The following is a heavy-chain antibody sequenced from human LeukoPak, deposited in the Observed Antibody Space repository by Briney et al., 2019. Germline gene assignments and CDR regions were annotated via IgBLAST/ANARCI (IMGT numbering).Heavy chain of an antibody. Sequence: SQTLSLTCAISGESVSSTGASWNWIRQSPSRGLEWLGRTYYRSQWYYEYASSVKSRIIVAPDTSKNQFSLQLNSVTPEDTAVYYCVRGNYNFDYWGQGSLVTVSS. CDR3: VRGNYNFDY. V-gene: IGHV6-1*01. CDR1: GESVSSTGAS. J-gene: IGHJ4*02. D-gene: IGHD5-24*01. CDR2: TYYRSQWYY.